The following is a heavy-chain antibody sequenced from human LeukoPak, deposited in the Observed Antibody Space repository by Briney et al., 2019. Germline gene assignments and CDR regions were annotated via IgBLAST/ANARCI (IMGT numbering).Heavy chain of an antibody. D-gene: IGHD6-19*01. CDR1: GGSISSSSYY. V-gene: IGHV4-39*01. Sequence: SETLSLTCTVSGGSISSSSYYWGWIRQPPGKGLEWIGNIYYTGSTYYNPSLKSRVTISVDTSKNQFSLKLSSVTAADTAVYYCAGRKYYSAWRDYWGQGTLVTVSS. CDR2: IYYTGST. CDR3: AGRKYYSAWRDY. J-gene: IGHJ4*02.